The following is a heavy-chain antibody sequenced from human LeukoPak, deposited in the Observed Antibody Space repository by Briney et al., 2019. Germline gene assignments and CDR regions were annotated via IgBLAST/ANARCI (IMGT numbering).Heavy chain of an antibody. CDR1: GFTFSSYG. J-gene: IGHJ4*02. CDR2: IRYDGSNK. Sequence: GGSLRLSCAASGFTFSSYGMHWVRQAPGKGLEWAAFIRYDGSNKNYADSVKGRFTISRDNSKNTLYLQMNGLRPEDTAVYHCAKEYSGSFDYWGQGTLVTVSS. CDR3: AKEYSGSFDY. V-gene: IGHV3-30*02. D-gene: IGHD1-26*01.